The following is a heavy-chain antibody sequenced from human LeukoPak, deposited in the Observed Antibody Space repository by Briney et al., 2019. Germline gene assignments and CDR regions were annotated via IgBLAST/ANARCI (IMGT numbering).Heavy chain of an antibody. Sequence: GASVKVSCKVSGYTLTELSMHWVRQAPGKGLEWMGGFDPEDGETIYAQKFQGRVTMTEDTSTDTAYMELTSLRSEDMAVYYCATDNPLPAATRGGVYWGQGTLVTVSS. J-gene: IGHJ4*02. D-gene: IGHD2-2*01. CDR3: ATDNPLPAATRGGVY. V-gene: IGHV1-24*01. CDR1: GYTLTELS. CDR2: FDPEDGET.